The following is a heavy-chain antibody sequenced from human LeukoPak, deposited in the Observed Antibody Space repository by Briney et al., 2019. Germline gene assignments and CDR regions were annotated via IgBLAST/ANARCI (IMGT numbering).Heavy chain of an antibody. CDR3: ARHVFGLRSGGYYGMDV. CDR1: GGSISSYY. Sequence: SETLSLTCTVSGGSISSYYWSWIRQPPGKGLEWIGYIYYSGSTNYNPSLKSRVTISVETSKNQFSLKLNSVTAADTAVYYCARHVFGLRSGGYYGMDVWGQGTTVTVSS. V-gene: IGHV4-59*08. CDR2: IYYSGST. J-gene: IGHJ6*02. D-gene: IGHD4-17*01.